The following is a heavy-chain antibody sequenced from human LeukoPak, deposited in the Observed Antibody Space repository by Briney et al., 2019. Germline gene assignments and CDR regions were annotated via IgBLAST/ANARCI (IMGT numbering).Heavy chain of an antibody. D-gene: IGHD5-12*01. J-gene: IGHJ4*02. CDR3: ARGYAGIDY. V-gene: IGHV3-74*01. CDR2: IDTDGTGT. CDR1: GFTFSSHA. Sequence: GGSLRLSCAASGFTFSSHAMTWVRQAPGKGLEWVSRIDTDGTGTTYADSVKGRFTISRDNAKNTLYQQMNSLRAEDTAVYYCARGYAGIDYWGQGTLVTVSS.